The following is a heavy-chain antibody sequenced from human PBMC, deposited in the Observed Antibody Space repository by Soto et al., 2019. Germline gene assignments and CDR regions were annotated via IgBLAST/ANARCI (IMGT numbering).Heavy chain of an antibody. Sequence: QVQLQESGPGLVKPSQTLSLTCTVSGGSISSGGYYWSWIRQHPGKGLEWIGYIYYSGSTYYNPYLKGRVTISVDTSKNQFSLKLSSVTAADTAVYYCASTYYYDSSGYYYDYYYGMDVWGQGTTVTVSS. CDR1: GGSISSGGYY. J-gene: IGHJ6*02. CDR2: IYYSGST. D-gene: IGHD3-22*01. V-gene: IGHV4-31*03. CDR3: ASTYYYDSSGYYYDYYYGMDV.